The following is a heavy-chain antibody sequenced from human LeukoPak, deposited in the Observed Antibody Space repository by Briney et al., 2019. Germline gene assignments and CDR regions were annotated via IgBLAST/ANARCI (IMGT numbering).Heavy chain of an antibody. D-gene: IGHD2-2*01. Sequence: GGSLRLSCAGSGFTVSSNYMSWVRQAPGNGLDWVSVIYSGGSTYYADSVRGRFTISRDNSKNRLYLQMNNLRAEDTAVYYCAREYCSSISCSSDDAFDIWGQGTMVTVSS. CDR2: IYSGGST. CDR1: GFTVSSNY. CDR3: AREYCSSISCSSDDAFDI. J-gene: IGHJ3*02. V-gene: IGHV3-66*02.